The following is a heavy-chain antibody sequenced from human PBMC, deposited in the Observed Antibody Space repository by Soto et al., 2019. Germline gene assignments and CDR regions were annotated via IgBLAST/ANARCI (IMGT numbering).Heavy chain of an antibody. Sequence: SETLSLTCTVSGDSISSRSHYWGWIRQPPGKGLEWIGFIYHSGSTYYNPSLKSRVTISVDRSKNQFSLKLNSVTAADTAVYYCARVPDVWGQGTTVTVS. J-gene: IGHJ6*02. V-gene: IGHV4-39*07. CDR1: GDSISSRSHY. CDR3: ARVPDV. CDR2: IYHSGST.